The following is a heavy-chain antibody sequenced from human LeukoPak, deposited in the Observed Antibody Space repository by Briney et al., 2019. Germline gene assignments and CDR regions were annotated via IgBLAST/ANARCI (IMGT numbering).Heavy chain of an antibody. CDR1: GFTFSSYA. Sequence: GGSLRLSCAASGFTFSSYAMSWVRQAPGKGLEWVSAIGGSGSTTYYADSVKGQFTISRDNSENTLYLQMNSLRGEDTAVYYCARDGYSGSYYRLYYFFMDVWGKGTTVTVSS. D-gene: IGHD1-26*01. CDR2: IGGSGSTT. V-gene: IGHV3-23*01. CDR3: ARDGYSGSYYRLYYFFMDV. J-gene: IGHJ6*03.